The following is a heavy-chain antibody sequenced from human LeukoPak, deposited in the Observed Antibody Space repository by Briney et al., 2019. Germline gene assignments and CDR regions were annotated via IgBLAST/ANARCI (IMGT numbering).Heavy chain of an antibody. J-gene: IGHJ4*02. D-gene: IGHD3-9*01. CDR2: ISSSGSTI. V-gene: IGHV3-11*01. CDR1: GGTISSSSYY. CDR3: ARALRYFDWT. Sequence: LSLTCTVSGGTISSSSYYWGWIRQPPGKGLEWVSYISSSGSTIYYADSVKGRFTISRDNAKNSLYLQMNSLRAEDTAVYYCARALRYFDWTWGQGTLVTVSS.